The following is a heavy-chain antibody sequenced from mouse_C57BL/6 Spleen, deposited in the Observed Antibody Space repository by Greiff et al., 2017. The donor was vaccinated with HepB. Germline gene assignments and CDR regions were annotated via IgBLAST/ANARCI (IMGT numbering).Heavy chain of an antibody. CDR3: ARAGIYYGYFYYLDY. J-gene: IGHJ2*01. CDR1: GFTFSSYA. CDR2: ISDGGSYT. D-gene: IGHD2-2*01. V-gene: IGHV5-4*01. Sequence: EVQGVESGGGLVKPGGSLKLSCAASGFTFSSYAMSWVRQTPEKRLEWVATISDGGSYTYYPDNVKGRFTISRDNAKNNLYLQMSHLKSEDTAMYYCARAGIYYGYFYYLDYWGQGTTLTVSS.